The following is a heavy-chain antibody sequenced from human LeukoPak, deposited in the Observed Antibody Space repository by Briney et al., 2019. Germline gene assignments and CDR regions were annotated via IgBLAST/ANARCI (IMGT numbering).Heavy chain of an antibody. CDR3: ARDVGELLLDY. V-gene: IGHV3-21*01. CDR1: GFTFSSYS. J-gene: IGHJ4*02. Sequence: GGSLRLSCAASGFTFSSYSMNWVRQAPGKGLEWVSSISSSSSYIYYADSVKGRFTISRDNAKNSLYLRMNSLRAEDTAVYYCARDVGELLLDYWGQGTLVTVSS. D-gene: IGHD1-26*01. CDR2: ISSSSSYI.